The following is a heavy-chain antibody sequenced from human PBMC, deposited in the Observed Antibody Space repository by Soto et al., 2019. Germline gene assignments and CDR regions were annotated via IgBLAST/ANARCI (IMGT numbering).Heavy chain of an antibody. V-gene: IGHV3-11*06. CDR1: GFTFSDYY. J-gene: IGHJ5*02. CDR3: VRGGGGGLFDP. Sequence: LRLSFARSGFTFSDYYMSWIRQAPGKGLEWLSYISPGSRYPAYADSVKGRFTISRDNARRSLSLQMNSLTVDDTAIYYCVRGGGGGLFDPCGQGRMVPVS. CDR2: ISPGSRYP. D-gene: IGHD2-15*01.